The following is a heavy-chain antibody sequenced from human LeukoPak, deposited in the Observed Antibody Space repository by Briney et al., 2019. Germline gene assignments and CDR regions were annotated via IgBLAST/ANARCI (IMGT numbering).Heavy chain of an antibody. V-gene: IGHV3-74*01. Sequence: GGSLRLSXTASGFTFSRYWMHWVRQAPGKGLVWVSRISGDGSTTNYAESVKGRFTISRDNAKNTLYLQMNSLRAEDTAVYYCARELPFDYWGQGTLVTVSS. CDR3: ARELPFDY. J-gene: IGHJ4*02. CDR2: ISGDGSTT. CDR1: GFTFSRYW.